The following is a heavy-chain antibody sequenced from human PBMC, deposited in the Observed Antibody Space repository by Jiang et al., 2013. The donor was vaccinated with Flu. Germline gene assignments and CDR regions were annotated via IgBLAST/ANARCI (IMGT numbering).Heavy chain of an antibody. Sequence: PGLVKSSETLSLTCSVSGDSINNYYWNWIRQPPGKGLEWIGYILYSGITNYNPSLKGRVTISIDTSKNQFSLKLSSVTAADTAIYYCARGQVGATALFDYWGQGTLVTVSS. J-gene: IGHJ4*02. V-gene: IGHV4-59*01. D-gene: IGHD1-26*01. CDR3: ARGQVGATALFDY. CDR2: ILYSGIT. CDR1: GDSINNYY.